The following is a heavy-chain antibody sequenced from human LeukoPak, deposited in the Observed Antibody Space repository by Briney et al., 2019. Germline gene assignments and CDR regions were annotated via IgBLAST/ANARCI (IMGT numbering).Heavy chain of an antibody. CDR2: IASDGSHT. CDR3: ARERQDTVIPSGAFDI. D-gene: IGHD2-21*02. J-gene: IGHJ3*02. Sequence: GRSLRLSCAASGFTFSNYFMHWVRQAPGKGLEWVADIASDGSHTFYVESVKGRFTISGDNSKNTLYLQMNSLGPEDTAVYFCARERQDTVIPSGAFDIWGQGTMVTVSS. CDR1: GFTFSNYF. V-gene: IGHV3-30-3*01.